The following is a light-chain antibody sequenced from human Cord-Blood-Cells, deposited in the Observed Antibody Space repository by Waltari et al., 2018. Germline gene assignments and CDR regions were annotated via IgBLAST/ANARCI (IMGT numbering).Light chain of an antibody. V-gene: IGKV1-12*01. Sequence: DIQMTQSPSSLSASVGDRVPITCRASQGISSWLDWYQQKPGKAPKLLIYAASSLQSGVPSRFSGSGSGTGFTLTISSLQPEDFATYYCQQANSFPPTFGQGTKVEIK. CDR1: QGISSW. CDR3: QQANSFPPT. CDR2: AAS. J-gene: IGKJ1*01.